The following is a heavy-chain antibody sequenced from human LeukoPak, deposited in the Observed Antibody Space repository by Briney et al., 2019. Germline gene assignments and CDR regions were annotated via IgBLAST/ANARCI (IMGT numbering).Heavy chain of an antibody. J-gene: IGHJ4*02. Sequence: GGSLRLSCAASAFTFSNYGMHWVRQAPGKGLEWLIFIRYDGSNKYYADSVKGRFTISRDNSKNTLYLQMNSLRAEDTAVYYCAKDQVATNWGQGTLVTVSS. V-gene: IGHV3-30*02. CDR1: AFTFSNYG. CDR3: AKDQVATN. D-gene: IGHD5-12*01. CDR2: IRYDGSNK.